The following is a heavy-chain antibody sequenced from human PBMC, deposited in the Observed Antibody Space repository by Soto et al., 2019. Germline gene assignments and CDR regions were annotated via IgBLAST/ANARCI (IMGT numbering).Heavy chain of an antibody. J-gene: IGHJ6*02. D-gene: IGHD2-15*01. CDR1: GFTFSSYA. CDR2: ISYDGSNK. CDR3: TRAGCDGGSCYTLVGLRYGMDV. Sequence: QVQLVESGGGVVQPGRSLRLSCAASGFTFSSYAMHWVRQAPGKGLEWVAVISYDGSNKYYADSVKGRFTISRDNSNNTLYMQMSSLRAGDTAVYYCTRAGCDGGSCYTLVGLRYGMDVWGQGTTVTVSS. V-gene: IGHV3-30-3*01.